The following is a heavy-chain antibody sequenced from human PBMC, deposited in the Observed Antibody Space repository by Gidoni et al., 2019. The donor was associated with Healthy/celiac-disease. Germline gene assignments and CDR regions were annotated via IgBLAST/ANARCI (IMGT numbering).Heavy chain of an antibody. CDR1: GCTFSSYA. J-gene: IGHJ6*02. Sequence: QVQLVESGGGVVQPGTSLRLSCAAAGCTFSSYAMHLVRQAPGKGLEWLAVISYDGSNKYYADSVKGRFTISRDNSTNTLYLQMNSLRAEDTAVYYCARDRLYCSGGRCYSSYYYGMDVWGQGTTVTVSS. CDR2: ISYDGSNK. CDR3: ARDRLYCSGGRCYSSYYYGMDV. V-gene: IGHV3-30*01. D-gene: IGHD2-15*01.